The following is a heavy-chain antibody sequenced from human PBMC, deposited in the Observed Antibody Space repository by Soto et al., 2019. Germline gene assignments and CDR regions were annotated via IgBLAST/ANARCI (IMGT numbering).Heavy chain of an antibody. CDR1: GFTFSTYA. J-gene: IGHJ6*03. D-gene: IGHD4-17*01. CDR3: ARDVSVTQGYYYHMDV. CDR2: ISSNGDTT. V-gene: IGHV3-64*01. Sequence: EVQLVESGGGLVQPGGSLRLSCAASGFTFSTYAMHWVRQAPGKGLEYVSTISSNGDTTYYANSVKGRFTISRDNSKSTLYLQTGSLRAEDMAVYYCARDVSVTQGYYYHMDVWGKGTTVTVSS.